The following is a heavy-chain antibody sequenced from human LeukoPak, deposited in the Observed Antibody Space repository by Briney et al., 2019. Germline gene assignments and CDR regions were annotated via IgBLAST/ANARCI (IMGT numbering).Heavy chain of an antibody. V-gene: IGHV4-30-2*01. J-gene: IGHJ2*01. D-gene: IGHD5-18*01. Sequence: PSETLSLTCAVSGGSISSGGYSWSWIRQPPGKGLEWIGYIYHSGSTYYNPSLKSRVTISVDRSKNQFSLKLSSVTAADTAVYYCARRTTIKLYWYFDLWGRGTLVTVSS. CDR3: ARRTTIKLYWYFDL. CDR2: IYHSGST. CDR1: GGSISSGGYS.